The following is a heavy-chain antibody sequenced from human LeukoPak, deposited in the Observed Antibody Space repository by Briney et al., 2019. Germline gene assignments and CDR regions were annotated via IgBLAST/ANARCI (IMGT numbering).Heavy chain of an antibody. Sequence: GGSLRLSCAASGFTFSSYAMSWVCQAPGKGLEWVSAISGSSGSTYYADSVKGRFTISRDNSKNTLYLQMNSLRAEDTAVYYCAKGRNGGYDWGAAFDIWGQGTMVTVSS. CDR3: AKGRNGGYDWGAAFDI. CDR1: GFTFSSYA. J-gene: IGHJ3*02. CDR2: ISGSSGST. V-gene: IGHV3-23*01. D-gene: IGHD5-12*01.